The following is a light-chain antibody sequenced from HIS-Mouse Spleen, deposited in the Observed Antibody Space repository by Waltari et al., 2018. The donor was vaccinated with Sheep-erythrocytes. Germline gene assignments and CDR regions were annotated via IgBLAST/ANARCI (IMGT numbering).Light chain of an antibody. CDR1: SSDVGGYNY. CDR3: SSYAGSNNWV. V-gene: IGLV2-8*01. CDR2: EVS. Sequence: QSALTQPPSASASPGQSVTISCTGTSSDVGGYNYVPWYQQHPGKAPNLMIYEVSKRPSGVPDRFSGSKSGNTASLTVSGLQAEDEADYYCSSYAGSNNWVFGGGTKLTVL. J-gene: IGLJ3*02.